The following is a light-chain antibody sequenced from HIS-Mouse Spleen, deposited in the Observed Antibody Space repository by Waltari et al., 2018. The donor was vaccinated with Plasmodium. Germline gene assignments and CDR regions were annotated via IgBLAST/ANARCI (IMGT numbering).Light chain of an antibody. CDR1: ALPKKY. Sequence: SYELPQPPSVSVSPGQTARITCSGDALPKKYPYCYQQKSGQAPVLVIYEDSKRPSGIPERFSGSSSGTMATLTISGAQVEDEVDYYCYSTDSSGNHRVFGGGTKLTVL. J-gene: IGLJ3*02. V-gene: IGLV3-10*01. CDR3: YSTDSSGNHRV. CDR2: EDS.